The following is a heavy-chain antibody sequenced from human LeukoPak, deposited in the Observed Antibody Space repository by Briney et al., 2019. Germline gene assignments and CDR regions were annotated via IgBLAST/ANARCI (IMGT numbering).Heavy chain of an antibody. CDR3: AKDIGVVGGYYYYYYGMNV. V-gene: IGHV3-23*01. CDR2: ISGSGGST. Sequence: GGSLRLSCAASGFTFSSYAMSWVRQAPGKGLEWVSAISGSGGSTYYADSVKGRFTIPRDNSKNTLYLQMNSLRAEDTAVYYCAKDIGVVGGYYYYYYGMNVWGQGTTVTVSS. J-gene: IGHJ6*02. D-gene: IGHD1-26*01. CDR1: GFTFSSYA.